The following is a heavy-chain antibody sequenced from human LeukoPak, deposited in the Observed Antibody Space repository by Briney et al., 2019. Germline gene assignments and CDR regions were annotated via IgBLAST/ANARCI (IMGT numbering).Heavy chain of an antibody. J-gene: IGHJ6*03. CDR3: ARKTPKDTAMVGPYYYYMDV. V-gene: IGHV1-18*01. D-gene: IGHD5-18*01. Sequence: VASVKVSCKASGYTFTSSGISWVRQAPGQGLEWMGWISAYNGNTNYAQKLQGRVTMTTDTSTSTAYMELRSLRSDDTAVYYCARKTPKDTAMVGPYYYYMDVWGKGTTVTVSS. CDR2: ISAYNGNT. CDR1: GYTFTSSG.